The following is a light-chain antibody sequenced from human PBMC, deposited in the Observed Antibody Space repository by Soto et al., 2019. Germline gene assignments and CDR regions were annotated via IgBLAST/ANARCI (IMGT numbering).Light chain of an antibody. CDR2: GAS. Sequence: EIVLTQSPGTLSLSPGERATLSCRASQSVTSSHLAWYQQKPGQAPRLLIYGASSRATGIPDRFSGSGSGTDFTLTISRLEPEDSAVYYCQQYGSSPGITFGQGTRLEMK. CDR1: QSVTSSH. J-gene: IGKJ5*01. CDR3: QQYGSSPGIT. V-gene: IGKV3-20*01.